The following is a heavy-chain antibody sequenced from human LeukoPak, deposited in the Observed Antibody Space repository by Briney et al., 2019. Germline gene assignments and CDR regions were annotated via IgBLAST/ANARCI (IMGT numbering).Heavy chain of an antibody. J-gene: IGHJ5*02. Sequence: GGSLRLSCAASGFTFSSLTMHWVRQAPGKGLEYVSDISSNGGSTFYADSVKGRFSISRDNSKNTLYLQMSSLRAEDTAVYYCVNQISGWVSWGQGTLVTVSS. V-gene: IGHV3-64D*06. D-gene: IGHD6-19*01. CDR3: VNQISGWVS. CDR1: GFTFSSLT. CDR2: ISSNGGST.